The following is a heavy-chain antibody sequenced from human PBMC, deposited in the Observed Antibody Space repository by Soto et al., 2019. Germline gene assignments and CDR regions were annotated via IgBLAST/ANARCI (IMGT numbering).Heavy chain of an antibody. CDR3: TTGGINNWGKANSYDY. V-gene: IGHV3-15*01. CDR1: GFAFSKTW. J-gene: IGHJ4*02. Sequence: GGSLRLSCAASGFAFSKTWMTWVRQAPGKGLEWVGRIKSKTDGGTTDYAAPVKGRFTISRDDSENTLYLQMNSLKTEDTAVYYCTTGGINNWGKANSYDYWGQGALVTVS. D-gene: IGHD7-27*01. CDR2: IKSKTDGGTT.